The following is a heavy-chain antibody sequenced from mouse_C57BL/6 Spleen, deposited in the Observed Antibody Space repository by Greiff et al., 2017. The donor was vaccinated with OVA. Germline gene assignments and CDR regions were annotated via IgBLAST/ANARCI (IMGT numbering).Heavy chain of an antibody. CDR2: IDPETGGT. J-gene: IGHJ3*01. D-gene: IGHD1-1*01. Sequence: QVQMQQSGAELVRPGASVTLSCKASGYTFTDYEMHWVKQTPVHGLEWIGAIDPETGGTAYNQKFKGKAILTADKSSSTAYMELRSLTSEDSAVYYCTDYYGFAYWGQGTLVTVSA. CDR1: GYTFTDYE. V-gene: IGHV1-15*01. CDR3: TDYYGFAY.